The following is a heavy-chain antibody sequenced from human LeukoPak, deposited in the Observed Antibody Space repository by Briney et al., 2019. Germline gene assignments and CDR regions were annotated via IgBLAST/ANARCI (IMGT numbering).Heavy chain of an antibody. J-gene: IGHJ4*02. CDR3: ARDTKGDY. CDR1: GYIFTSYA. CDR2: ISAYNGNT. V-gene: IGHV1-18*01. Sequence: ASVKVSCKASGYIFTSYAISWVRQAPGQGLEWMGWISAYNGNTNYAQKLQGRVTMTTDTSTSTAYMGLRCLGSDDTAVYYCARDTKGDYWGQGTLVTVSS.